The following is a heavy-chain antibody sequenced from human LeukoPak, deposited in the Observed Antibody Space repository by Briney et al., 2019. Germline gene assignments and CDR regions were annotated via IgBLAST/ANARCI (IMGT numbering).Heavy chain of an antibody. Sequence: PSETLSLTCTGSGGSIRSYWSWIRQPPGKGLEWIGSIYHSGSTYYNPSLKIRVTISVDTSKNQFSLKLSSVTAADTAVYYCARQAGFSTYCSGGSCYVDYWGQGTLVTVSS. CDR3: ARQAGFSTYCSGGSCYVDY. CDR1: GGSIRSY. CDR2: IYHSGST. J-gene: IGHJ4*02. D-gene: IGHD2-15*01. V-gene: IGHV4-38-2*02.